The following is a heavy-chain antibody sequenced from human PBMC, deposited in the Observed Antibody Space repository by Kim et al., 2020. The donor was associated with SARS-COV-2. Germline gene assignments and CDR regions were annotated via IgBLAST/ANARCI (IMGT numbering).Heavy chain of an antibody. Sequence: DPGKGQFPLSRDNSKNTLYLQRNSLRAEDTAVYYCAKDPYYDFWSGYYFDYWGQGTLVTVSS. CDR3: AKDPYYDFWSGYYFDY. J-gene: IGHJ4*02. V-gene: IGHV3-23*01. D-gene: IGHD3-3*01.